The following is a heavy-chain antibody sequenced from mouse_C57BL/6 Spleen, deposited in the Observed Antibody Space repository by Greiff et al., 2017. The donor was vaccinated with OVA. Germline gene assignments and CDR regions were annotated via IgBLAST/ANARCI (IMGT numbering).Heavy chain of an antibody. CDR1: GYTFTSYG. CDR2: IYPRSGNT. D-gene: IGHD1-1*01. Sequence: QVQLKESGAELARPGASVKLSCKASGYTFTSYGISWVKQRTGQGLEWIGEIYPRSGNTYYNEKFKGKATLTADKSSSTAYMELRSLTSEDSAVYFCARRFITTVVEGAWFAYWGQGTLVTVSA. V-gene: IGHV1-81*01. CDR3: ARRFITTVVEGAWFAY. J-gene: IGHJ3*01.